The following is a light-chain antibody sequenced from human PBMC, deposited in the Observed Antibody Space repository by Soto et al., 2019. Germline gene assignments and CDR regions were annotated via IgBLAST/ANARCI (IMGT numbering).Light chain of an antibody. Sequence: EVVMSQSPATLSLSAGERATLSCRASQSISSSYLAWYQQKPGQAPRLLIYGASSRATGIPDRFSGSGSGTDFTLTISRLEPEDFAVYYCQQYHNWPPITFGQGTRLEI. CDR1: QSISSSY. J-gene: IGKJ5*01. CDR3: QQYHNWPPIT. V-gene: IGKV3-20*01. CDR2: GAS.